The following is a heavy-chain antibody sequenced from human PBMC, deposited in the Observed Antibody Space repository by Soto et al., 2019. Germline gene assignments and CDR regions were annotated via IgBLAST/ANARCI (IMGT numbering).Heavy chain of an antibody. Sequence: QVQLVQSGAEVKKPGASVKVSCKASGYTFTSYGISWVRQAPGQGLEWMGWISADNGNTNYAQKLQGRVTMTTDTSTSAAYMERRSVRADDAAVYYCAREHEEWLRHDRGIHYWGQGTLVTVSS. J-gene: IGHJ4*02. V-gene: IGHV1-18*01. CDR2: ISADNGNT. CDR1: GYTFTSYG. CDR3: AREHEEWLRHDRGIHY. D-gene: IGHD3-3*01.